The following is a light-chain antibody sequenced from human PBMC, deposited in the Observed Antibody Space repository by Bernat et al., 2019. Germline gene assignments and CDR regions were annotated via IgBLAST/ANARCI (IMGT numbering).Light chain of an antibody. Sequence: QSILTQPPSASGTPGQRVTIYCSGGSTNIGSNTVNWYQQVPGTAPKLLIFSKNQRPSGVPDRFSGSKYDTSASLAISGLQPDDEADYYCVRWDDSLNVWLVGGGAKLTVL. J-gene: IGLJ2*01. CDR1: STNIGSNT. CDR2: SKN. V-gene: IGLV1-44*01. CDR3: VRWDDSLNVWL.